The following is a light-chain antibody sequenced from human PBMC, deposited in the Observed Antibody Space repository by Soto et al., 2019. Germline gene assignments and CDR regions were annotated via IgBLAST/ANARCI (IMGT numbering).Light chain of an antibody. CDR3: HQRQSWPRT. CDR1: QTISNM. J-gene: IGKJ1*01. CDR2: AAS. V-gene: IGKV3D-15*01. Sequence: EVVMTQSPATLSVSPGDKVSLSCRANQTISNMLAWYQQKPGQAPRLLIYAASTRAAGIPARFSASGSGTDFTLTISDVQPEDFALYYCHQRQSWPRTFGQGTKVDIK.